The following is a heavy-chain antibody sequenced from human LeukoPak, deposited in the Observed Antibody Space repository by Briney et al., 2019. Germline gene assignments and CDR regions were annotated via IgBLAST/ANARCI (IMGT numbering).Heavy chain of an antibody. CDR1: GGTFSSYA. J-gene: IGHJ3*02. D-gene: IGHD6-6*01. CDR3: AYSSSSGFRAFDI. Sequence: GASVKVSCKASGGTFSSYAISWVRQAPGQGLEWMGRIIPIFGIANYAQKFQGRVTITADKSTSTAYMELSSLRSEDTAVYYCAYSSSSGFRAFDIWGQGTMVTVSS. CDR2: IIPIFGIA. V-gene: IGHV1-69*04.